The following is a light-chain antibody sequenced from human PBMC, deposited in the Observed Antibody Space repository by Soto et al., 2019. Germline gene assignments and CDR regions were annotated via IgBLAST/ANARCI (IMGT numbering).Light chain of an antibody. CDR3: SSYTSSSTLFV. V-gene: IGLV2-14*01. Sequence: QSVLTQAAAVSGSPEQSITSSRTRARGGVGGYNCVSWYQQHPGKAPKLMIYEVSNRPSGVSNRFSGSKSGNTASLTISGRQAEDEADYYCSSYTSSSTLFVFGTGTKVTVL. CDR1: RGGVGGYNC. J-gene: IGLJ1*01. CDR2: EVS.